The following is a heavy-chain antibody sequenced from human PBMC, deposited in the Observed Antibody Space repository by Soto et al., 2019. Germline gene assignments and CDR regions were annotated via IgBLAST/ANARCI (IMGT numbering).Heavy chain of an antibody. CDR3: AREGDGGSSSPGKDY. CDR2: IYYSGST. Sequence: QVQLQESGPGLVKPSQTLSLTCTVSGGSISSGGYYWSWIRQHPGKGLEWIGYIYYSGSTYYNPSLKSRVTISVDTSKNQFPLKLSSVTAADTAVYYCAREGDGGSSSPGKDYWGQGTLVTVSS. D-gene: IGHD6-6*01. V-gene: IGHV4-31*03. CDR1: GGSISSGGYY. J-gene: IGHJ4*02.